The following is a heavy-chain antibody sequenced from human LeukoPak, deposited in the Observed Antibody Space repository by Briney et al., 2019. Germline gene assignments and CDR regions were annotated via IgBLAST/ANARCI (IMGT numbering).Heavy chain of an antibody. J-gene: IGHJ4*02. CDR2: ISGSGGST. D-gene: IGHD5-24*01. CDR1: GFTLSSYA. V-gene: IGHV3-23*01. Sequence: GGSLRLSCAASGFTLSSYAMSWVRQAPGKGLEWVSAISGSGGSTYYADSVKGRFTISRDNSKNTLYLQMNSLRAEDTAVYYCANRDGYNYDFDYWGQGTLVTVSS. CDR3: ANRDGYNYDFDY.